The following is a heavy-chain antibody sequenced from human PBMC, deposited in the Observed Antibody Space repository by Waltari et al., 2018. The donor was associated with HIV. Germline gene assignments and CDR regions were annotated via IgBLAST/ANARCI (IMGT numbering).Heavy chain of an antibody. CDR2: VSYEGSGK. J-gene: IGHJ3*01. V-gene: IGHV3-30-3*02. D-gene: IGHD3-3*01. CDR1: GFTFNTYS. Sequence: QVQLVESGGGVVPPGRSLRLSCAASGFTFNTYSMHWVRQAPGKGLEWVAVVSYEGSGKHYADSVNGRFTISRDNAKNTVYLQLSSLRAEDTAAYYCAKDVRYWDGLFYVGHDAFDVWGQGTMVIVSS. CDR3: AKDVRYWDGLFYVGHDAFDV.